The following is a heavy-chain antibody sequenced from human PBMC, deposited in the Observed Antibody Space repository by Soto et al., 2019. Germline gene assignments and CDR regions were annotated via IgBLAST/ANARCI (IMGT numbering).Heavy chain of an antibody. V-gene: IGHV3-48*03. J-gene: IGHJ6*02. CDR1: GFTFSSYE. D-gene: IGHD3-3*01. Sequence: EVQLVESGGGLVQPGGSLRLSCAASGFTFSSYEVNWVRQAPGKGLEWVSYISSSGSTIYYADSVKGRFTISRDNAKNSLYLQMNSLRAEDTAVYYCARDTYFWSGYQGYYYYYGMDVWGQGTTVTVSS. CDR2: ISSSGSTI. CDR3: ARDTYFWSGYQGYYYYYGMDV.